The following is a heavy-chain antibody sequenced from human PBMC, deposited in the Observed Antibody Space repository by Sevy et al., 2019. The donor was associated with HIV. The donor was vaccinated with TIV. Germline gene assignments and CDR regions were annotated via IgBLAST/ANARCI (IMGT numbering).Heavy chain of an antibody. CDR3: ARDCISTSPHNGFDP. CDR1: GGSISSGDYY. D-gene: IGHD2-2*01. J-gene: IGHJ5*02. Sequence: SETLSLTCTVSGGSISSGDYYWTWIRQSPGKGLEWIGYIYYSGTTYYNPSLKRRVTISVDTSKNQFSLMLSSVTAADTAVYYCARDCISTSPHNGFDPWGQGTLVTVSS. CDR2: IYYSGTT. V-gene: IGHV4-30-4*01.